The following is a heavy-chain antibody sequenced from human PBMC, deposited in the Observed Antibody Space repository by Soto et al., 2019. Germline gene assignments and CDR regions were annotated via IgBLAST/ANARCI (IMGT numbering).Heavy chain of an antibody. J-gene: IGHJ4*02. CDR3: ARRYYYDSSGYYLLD. D-gene: IGHD3-22*01. CDR2: ISAYNGNT. V-gene: IGHV1-18*01. CDR1: GYTFTSYG. Sequence: QVHLVQSGAEVKKPGASVKVSCKVSGYTFTSYGISWVRQAPGQGLEWMGWISAYNGNTNYAQKLQGRVTMTTDTSTSTAYMELRSLRSDDTAVYYCARRYYYDSSGYYLLDWGQGTLVTVSS.